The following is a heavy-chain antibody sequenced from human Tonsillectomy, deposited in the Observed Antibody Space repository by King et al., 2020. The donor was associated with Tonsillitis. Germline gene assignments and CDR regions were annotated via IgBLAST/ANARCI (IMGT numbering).Heavy chain of an antibody. V-gene: IGHV3-30*18. CDR1: GFMFSNNG. Sequence: VQLVESGGGVVQPGRSLRLSCAASGFMFSNNGMHWVRQAPGKGLEWVALIAYDASYENYADSVKGRFTISRDNSKNTLYLEMNSLRVEDTAVYYCAKDGIGLSDWYFELWGRGTLVTVSS. J-gene: IGHJ2*01. CDR3: AKDGIGLSDWYFEL. CDR2: IAYDASYE. D-gene: IGHD3-16*01.